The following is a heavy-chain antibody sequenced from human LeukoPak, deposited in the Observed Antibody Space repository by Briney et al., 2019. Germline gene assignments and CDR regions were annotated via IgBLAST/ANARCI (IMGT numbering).Heavy chain of an antibody. CDR1: RGSSSGYY. V-gene: IGHV4-34*01. CDR3: ARGPLFYYGMDV. Sequence: SETLSLTCAVYRGSSSGYYWSWIRQPPRQGLDWIGEINHSGGTNYTPSLKSRVTISVDTSKNPFSLTLSAVTAADTAVYYCARGPLFYYGMDVWGQGTTVTVSS. CDR2: INHSGGT. J-gene: IGHJ6*02.